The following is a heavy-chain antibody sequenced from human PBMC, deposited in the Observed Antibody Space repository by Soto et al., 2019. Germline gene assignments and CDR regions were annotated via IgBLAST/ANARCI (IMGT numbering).Heavy chain of an antibody. CDR3: ARFRDYFGC. V-gene: IGHV3-7*01. D-gene: IGHD2-21*01. J-gene: IGHJ4*02. Sequence: EQLVESGGGLVQPGGSLRLSCVASGFTFSSYWMTWVRQAPGKGLEWVANIKPDGSEKNYVDSVEGRFTISRDNVENSLYLQMNNLRAEDTAVYYCARFRDYFGCWGQGTLVTVSS. CDR1: GFTFSSYW. CDR2: IKPDGSEK.